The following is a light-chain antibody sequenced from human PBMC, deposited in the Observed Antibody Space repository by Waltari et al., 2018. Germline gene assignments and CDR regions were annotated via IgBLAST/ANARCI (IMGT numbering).Light chain of an antibody. CDR3: QQYNNWPPMYT. CDR2: ASS. V-gene: IGKV3-15*01. J-gene: IGKJ2*01. CDR1: QSVSSN. Sequence: EIVMTQSPATLSVSPGERVTLSCRGSQSVSSNLAWYQQKPGQGPRVLIYASSTRATGIPARFSGSGSGTEFTLTISSLQSEDFAVYYCQQYNNWPPMYTFGQGTKLEIK.